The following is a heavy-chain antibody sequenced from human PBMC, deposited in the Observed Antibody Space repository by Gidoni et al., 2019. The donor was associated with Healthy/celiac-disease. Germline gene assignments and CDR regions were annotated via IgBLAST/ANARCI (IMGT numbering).Heavy chain of an antibody. CDR3: ARDSSDSSSWYIAFDI. V-gene: IGHV3-21*01. Sequence: EVQLVESGGGLVKPGGSLRLSCAASGFTFSSYSMNWVRQAPGKGLGWVSSISSSSSYIYYADSVKGRFTISRDNAKNSLYLQMNSLRAEDTAVYYCARDSSDSSSWYIAFDIWGQGTMVTVSS. D-gene: IGHD6-13*01. J-gene: IGHJ3*02. CDR1: GFTFSSYS. CDR2: ISSSSSYI.